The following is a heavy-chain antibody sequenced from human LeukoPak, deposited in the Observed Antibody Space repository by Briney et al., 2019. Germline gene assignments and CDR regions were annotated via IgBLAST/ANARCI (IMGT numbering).Heavy chain of an antibody. J-gene: IGHJ4*02. V-gene: IGHV3-21*01. CDR1: GFTFSSYS. CDR2: ISSSSSYI. Sequence: GGSLRLSCAASGFTFSSYSMNWVRQAPGKGMEWVSSISSSSSYIYYADSVKGRFTISRDNAKNSLYLQMNSLRAEDTAVYYCARDPVVAATLFDYWGQGTLVTVSS. D-gene: IGHD2-15*01. CDR3: ARDPVVAATLFDY.